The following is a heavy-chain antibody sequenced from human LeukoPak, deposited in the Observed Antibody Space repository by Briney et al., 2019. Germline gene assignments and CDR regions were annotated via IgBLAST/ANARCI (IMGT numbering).Heavy chain of an antibody. CDR1: GFTFRSLG. D-gene: IGHD5-18*01. Sequence: GGSLRLSCAVSGFTFRSLGTHWVRQAPGKGLERVAFLHKDGSSDYYADSVKGRFTISRDTSTNTLYLQMNSLRAAATAVYYSARDPSGRSYGLVHYWGEGTVDSVPS. CDR3: ARDPSGRSYGLVHY. V-gene: IGHV3-30*02. J-gene: IGHJ4*02. CDR2: LHKDGSSD.